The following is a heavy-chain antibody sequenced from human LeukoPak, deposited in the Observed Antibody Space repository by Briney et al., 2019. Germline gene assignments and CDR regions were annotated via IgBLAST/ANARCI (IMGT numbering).Heavy chain of an antibody. CDR3: AGGGGSGWILDY. V-gene: IGHV4-4*07. CDR1: GGSISSYY. CDR2: ISTSGST. Sequence: SETLSLTCTVPGGSISSYYWSWIRQPAGKGLEWIGRISTSGSTNYNPSLKSRVTMSVDTSKNQFSLKLSSVTAADTAVYYCAGGGGSGWILDYWGQGTLVTVSS. D-gene: IGHD6-25*01. J-gene: IGHJ4*02.